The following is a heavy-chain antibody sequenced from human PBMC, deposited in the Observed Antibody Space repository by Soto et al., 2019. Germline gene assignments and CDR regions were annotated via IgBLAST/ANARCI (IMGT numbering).Heavy chain of an antibody. J-gene: IGHJ4*02. D-gene: IGHD3-22*01. V-gene: IGHV4-31*03. CDR3: ARLRDYYHSSGYPQGFYFDY. Sequence: TKSHTSSGSGGYIISDTDYCIWMRKRPGKCLGWIGHIFYSGSAYYNASLKTRLAISVDTSKNQFSLKLSSVTAADTAVYYCARLRDYYHSSGYPQGFYFDYWGQGTLVTVSS. CDR1: GGYIISDTDY. CDR2: IFYSGSA.